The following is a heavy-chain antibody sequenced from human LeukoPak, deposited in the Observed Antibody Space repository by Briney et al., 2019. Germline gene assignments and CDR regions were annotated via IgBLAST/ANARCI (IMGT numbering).Heavy chain of an antibody. Sequence: QAGGSLRLSCSASGFTFNRFYLHWVRQAPGKGLEFVSHISSNGATTYYADSVKGRFTISRDSSKNTLFLQMNSLRAEDTALYFCARKAQYNGHYPLDYWGQGTLVTVSS. D-gene: IGHD1-7*01. V-gene: IGHV3-64*04. CDR3: ARKAQYNGHYPLDY. CDR1: GFTFNRFY. CDR2: ISSNGATT. J-gene: IGHJ4*02.